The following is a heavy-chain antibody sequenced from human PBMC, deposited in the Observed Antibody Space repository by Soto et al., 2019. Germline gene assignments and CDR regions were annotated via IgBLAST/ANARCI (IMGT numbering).Heavy chain of an antibody. CDR3: ARFGCYYDSSGYYLPGGPRTRMDV. D-gene: IGHD3-22*01. CDR2: INPSGGSK. Sequence: GASVKVSCKASGYTFPSYYMHWVRQAPGQGLEWKGIINPSGGSKSYAQKNKSRINMTRDTSTSTVYMELSSLISEDTAVYYFARFGCYYDSSGYYLPGGPRTRMDVWGQGTTVTVSS. CDR1: GYTFPSYY. V-gene: IGHV1-46*01. J-gene: IGHJ6*02.